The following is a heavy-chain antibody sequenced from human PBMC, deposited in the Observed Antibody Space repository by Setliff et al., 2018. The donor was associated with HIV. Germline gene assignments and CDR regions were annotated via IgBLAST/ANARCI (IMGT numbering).Heavy chain of an antibody. V-gene: IGHV1-18*04. CDR3: ARVWPRGLISFYGY. J-gene: IGHJ4*02. CDR1: GYTFTSYG. CDR2: ISTYKGNT. Sequence: ASVKVSCKASGYTFTSYGISWVRQAPGQGLEWMGWISTYKGNTKYSQKFQGRVTFTRDTSASTAYMELSSLRSEDTAVYYCARVWPRGLISFYGYWGQGTLVTVSS. D-gene: IGHD2-2*01.